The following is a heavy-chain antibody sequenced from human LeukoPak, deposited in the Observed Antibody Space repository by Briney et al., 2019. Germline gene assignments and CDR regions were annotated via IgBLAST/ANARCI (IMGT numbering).Heavy chain of an antibody. V-gene: IGHV3-7*01. CDR1: GFTFSDYW. J-gene: IGHJ4*02. CDR3: ASFRYGRGY. D-gene: IGHD3-10*02. Sequence: PGGSLRLSCAASGFTFSDYWMNWVRQAPGKGLEWVANIKQDGSETYYVDSVKGRFTISRDNAENSLYLQMNSLRAEDTAVYYCASFRYGRGYWGQGTLVTVSS. CDR2: IKQDGSET.